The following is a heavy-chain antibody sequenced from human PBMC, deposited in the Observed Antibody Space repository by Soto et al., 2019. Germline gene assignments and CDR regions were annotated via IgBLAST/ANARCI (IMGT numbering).Heavy chain of an antibody. J-gene: IGHJ6*02. Sequence: GSLRLSCAASGFTFSSYAMHWVRQAPGKGLEWVAVISYDGSNKYYADSVKGRFTISRDNSKNTLYLQMNSLRAEDTAVYYCARDVESGSSQYYYYYYGMDVGGQGTTVTVSS. CDR2: ISYDGSNK. CDR1: GFTFSSYA. D-gene: IGHD1-26*01. V-gene: IGHV3-30-3*01. CDR3: ARDVESGSSQYYYYYYGMDV.